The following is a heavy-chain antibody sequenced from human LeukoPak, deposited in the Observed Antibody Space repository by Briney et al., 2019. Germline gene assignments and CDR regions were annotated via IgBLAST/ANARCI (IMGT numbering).Heavy chain of an antibody. CDR1: GFAFSSYE. V-gene: IGHV3-48*03. Sequence: GSLRLSCAAPGFAFSSYEMNWVRQAPGKGLEWVSYISSSGSTIYYAASVKGRFTISRDNAKNSLYLQMNSLRADDTAVYYCAGTGLRATSTDYWGQGTLVTVSS. CDR3: AGTGLRATSTDY. J-gene: IGHJ4*02. D-gene: IGHD2-15*01. CDR2: ISSSGSTI.